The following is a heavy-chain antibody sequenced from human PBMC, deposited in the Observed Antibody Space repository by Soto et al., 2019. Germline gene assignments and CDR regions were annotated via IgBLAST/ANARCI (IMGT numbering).Heavy chain of an antibody. CDR3: AREGPEYYYDSSGSKNWFDP. Sequence: QVQLVQSGAEVMKPGSSVKVSCQASGGTFSSYAISWVRQAPGQGLEWMGGIIPIFGTANYAQKFQGRVTITADEPTSTAYMELSSLRSEDTAVYYCAREGPEYYYDSSGSKNWFDPWGQGTLVTVSS. D-gene: IGHD3-22*01. CDR2: IIPIFGTA. J-gene: IGHJ5*02. CDR1: GGTFSSYA. V-gene: IGHV1-69*12.